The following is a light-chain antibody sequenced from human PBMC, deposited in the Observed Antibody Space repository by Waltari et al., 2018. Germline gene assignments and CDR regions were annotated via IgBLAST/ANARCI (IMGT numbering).Light chain of an antibody. CDR1: QTVLYADNNNY. CDR3: QQYFGTPVT. Sequence: DFVMTQSPDSLAVSLGEKATVNCKSSQTVLYADNNNYLAGYQQKPGQPPKLLMYWASNRQCGVPDRFIGSGSGTDFTLTISSLQPEDVAIYYCQQYFGTPVTFGQGTKLEIK. CDR2: WAS. V-gene: IGKV4-1*01. J-gene: IGKJ2*01.